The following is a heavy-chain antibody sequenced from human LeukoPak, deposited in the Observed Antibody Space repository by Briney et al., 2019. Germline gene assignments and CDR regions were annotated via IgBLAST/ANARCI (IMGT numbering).Heavy chain of an antibody. D-gene: IGHD2/OR15-2a*01. Sequence: GGSLRLSCAASGFTLSAYSMNWVRQAPGKGLEWVASIDSTSDYIYYADSVKGRFTISRDNAKKSLYLQMNSLRAEDTAVYYCARGESHYYYYYGMDVWGQGTTVTVSS. J-gene: IGHJ6*02. CDR1: GFTLSAYS. CDR2: IDSTSDYI. CDR3: ARGESHYYYYYGMDV. V-gene: IGHV3-21*01.